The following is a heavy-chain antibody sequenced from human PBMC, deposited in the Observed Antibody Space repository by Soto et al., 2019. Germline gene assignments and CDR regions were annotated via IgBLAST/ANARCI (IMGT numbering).Heavy chain of an antibody. Sequence: SETLSLTCAVSGVSISIYYLSWIRQPPGKGLEWIGYVFDNEIINYNPSLKGRFTMSTKLSTTHFSLELRLLTAANRAVYFCARCGGGGSPPTTHDYWGPGALVPVSS. J-gene: IGHJ4*02. CDR1: GVSISIYY. CDR3: ARCGGGGSPPTTHDY. V-gene: IGHV4-59*01. D-gene: IGHD1-7*01. CDR2: VFDNEII.